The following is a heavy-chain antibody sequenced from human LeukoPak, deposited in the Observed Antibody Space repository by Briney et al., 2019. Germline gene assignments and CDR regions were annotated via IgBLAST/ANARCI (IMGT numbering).Heavy chain of an antibody. V-gene: IGHV3-30*02. Sequence: AGGSLTLSCAASGFIFSNYGMHWVRQTPGKGLESVAFTRYDGTIKDYADSVKGRFTISRDNSQNVLHLQMKSLRTEDTAVYYCAKELLLGYFYMDVWGKGTTVIVSS. CDR1: GFIFSNYG. J-gene: IGHJ6*03. D-gene: IGHD1-26*01. CDR3: AKELLLGYFYMDV. CDR2: TRYDGTIK.